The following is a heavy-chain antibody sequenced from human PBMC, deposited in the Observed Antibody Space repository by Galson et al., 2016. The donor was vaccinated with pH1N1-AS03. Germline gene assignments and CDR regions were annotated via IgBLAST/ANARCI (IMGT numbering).Heavy chain of an antibody. D-gene: IGHD1-26*01. V-gene: IGHV3-23*01. CDR1: GFTFSSYV. Sequence: SLRLSCAASGFTFSSYVMSWVRQAPGKGLEWVSGISGSGNRTNYADSLKGRFTISRDNAKNTLYLQMNSLRAEDTAVYFCVREQGGSDDYWGQGTLVTVSS. CDR2: ISGSGNRT. J-gene: IGHJ4*02. CDR3: VREQGGSDDY.